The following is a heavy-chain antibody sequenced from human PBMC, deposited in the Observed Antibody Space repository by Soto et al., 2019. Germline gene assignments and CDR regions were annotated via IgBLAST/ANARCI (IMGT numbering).Heavy chain of an antibody. D-gene: IGHD1-26*01. CDR1: GATFSSYA. J-gene: IGHJ3*01. Sequence: SVKVSCKASGATFSSYAISWVRQAPGQGLEWMGGIIPIFGTANYAQKFQGRVTITADESTSTAYMELSSLRSEDTAVYYCARVKWGLIGGAFDFWGQGPMVTVS. CDR2: IIPIFGTA. V-gene: IGHV1-69*13. CDR3: ARVKWGLIGGAFDF.